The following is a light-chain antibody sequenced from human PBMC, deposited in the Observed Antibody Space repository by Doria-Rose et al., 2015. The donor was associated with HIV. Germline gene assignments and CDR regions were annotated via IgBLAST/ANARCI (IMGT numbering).Light chain of an antibody. CDR1: QSVSRF. CDR2: SAS. CDR3: QQRSSWPLT. Sequence: ATLPCRASQSVSRFLVWYQQKPGQAPRLLIYSASNRATGIPARFSGSGSGTDFTLTISSLEPEDFAVYYCQQRSSWPLTFGGGTKVEIK. V-gene: IGKV3-11*01. J-gene: IGKJ4*01.